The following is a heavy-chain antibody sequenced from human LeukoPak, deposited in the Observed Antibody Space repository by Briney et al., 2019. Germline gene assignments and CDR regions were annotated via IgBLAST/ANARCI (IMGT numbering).Heavy chain of an antibody. D-gene: IGHD1-1*01. CDR1: GFTFSTYE. CDR3: ARKTFGTVYFDY. Sequence: PGGSLRLSCAASGFTFSTYEMNWVRQAPGKGLEWVSYISPSGTTIYYAESVKGRLTISRDNAKNSVYLQMNSPRVEDTAVYYCARKTFGTVYFDYWGQGILVTVSS. CDR2: ISPSGTTI. J-gene: IGHJ4*02. V-gene: IGHV3-48*03.